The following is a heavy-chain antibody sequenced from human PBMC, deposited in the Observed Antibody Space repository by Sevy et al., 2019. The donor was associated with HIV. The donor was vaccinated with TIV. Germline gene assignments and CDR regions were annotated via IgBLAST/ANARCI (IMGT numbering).Heavy chain of an antibody. CDR1: GYTFTSYG. Sequence: ASVKVSCKASGYTFTSYGISWVRQAPGQGLEWMGWISAYNGNTNYAQKLQGRVTMTTDTSTSTAYMELRSLRSDDTAVYYWARSLDYYDSSGYYLPGWYFDLWGRGTLVTVSS. CDR2: ISAYNGNT. D-gene: IGHD3-22*01. J-gene: IGHJ2*01. CDR3: ARSLDYYDSSGYYLPGWYFDL. V-gene: IGHV1-18*04.